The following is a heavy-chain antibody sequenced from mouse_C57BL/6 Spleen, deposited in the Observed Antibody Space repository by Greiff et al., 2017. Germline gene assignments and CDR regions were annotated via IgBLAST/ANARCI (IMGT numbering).Heavy chain of an antibody. Sequence: EVQLQQSGPELVKPGASVTISCKASGYSFTAYNMNWVKQSHGKRLEWIGVINPNYGTTSYNQKFKGKATLTVDQSSSTAYIKLNSLTSEDSAVYYCARCLRQLGYFGVWGTGTTVTASS. CDR2: INPNYGTT. CDR3: ARCLRQLGYFGV. CDR1: GYSFTAYN. D-gene: IGHD3-2*01. V-gene: IGHV1-39*01. J-gene: IGHJ1*03.